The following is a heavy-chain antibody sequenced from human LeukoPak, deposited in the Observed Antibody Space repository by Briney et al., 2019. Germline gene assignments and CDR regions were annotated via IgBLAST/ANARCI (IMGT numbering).Heavy chain of an antibody. CDR2: IYSEGSRT. CDR1: GFTLSSYW. D-gene: IGHD2-21*02. J-gene: IGHJ4*02. V-gene: IGHV3-74*01. CDR3: ATDDAAYCGGDCYSSLFDY. Sequence: GGSLRLSCAGSGFTLSSYWMHWVRQGPGKGLVWVSRIYSEGSRTTYADSVRGRFTISGDNAKNTLYLQMNSLRAEDTAVYYCATDDAAYCGGDCYSSLFDYWGQGTLVTVSS.